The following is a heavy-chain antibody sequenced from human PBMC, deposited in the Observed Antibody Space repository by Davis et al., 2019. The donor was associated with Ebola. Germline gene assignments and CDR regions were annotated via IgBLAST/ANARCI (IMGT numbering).Heavy chain of an antibody. Sequence: SETLSLTCTVSGGSISSYYWSWIRQPPGKGLEWIGYIYYSGSTNYNPSLKSRVTISVDTSKNQFSLKLSSVTAADTAVYYCARHQVAARRDYYYYYGMDVWGQGTTVTVSS. V-gene: IGHV4-59*08. CDR3: ARHQVAARRDYYYYYGMDV. J-gene: IGHJ6*02. CDR1: GGSISSYY. D-gene: IGHD6-6*01. CDR2: IYYSGST.